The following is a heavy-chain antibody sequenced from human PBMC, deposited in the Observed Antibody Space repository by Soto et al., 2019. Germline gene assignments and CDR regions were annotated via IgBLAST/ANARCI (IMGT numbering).Heavy chain of an antibody. CDR2: INHSGST. CDR1: GGSFSGYY. Sequence: QVQLQQWGAGLLKPSETLSLTCAVYGGSFSGYYWSWIRQPPGTGLEWIGEINHSGSTNYNPSLKGRVTISVDTSKNQFSLKLSSVTAADTAVYYCARARSAPYCSGGSCYSLHYYYYMDVWGKGTTVTVSS. CDR3: ARARSAPYCSGGSCYSLHYYYYMDV. D-gene: IGHD2-15*01. V-gene: IGHV4-34*01. J-gene: IGHJ6*03.